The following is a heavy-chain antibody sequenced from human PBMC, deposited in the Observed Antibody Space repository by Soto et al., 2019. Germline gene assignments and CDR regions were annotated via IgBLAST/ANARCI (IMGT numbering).Heavy chain of an antibody. J-gene: IGHJ4*02. CDR2: IKSRATGATT. CDR1: GFTFSNAW. V-gene: IGHV3-15*01. CDR3: TTDGAWQPYYFNY. D-gene: IGHD3-16*01. Sequence: EVQLVESGGGLVTPGGSLRLSCAASGFTFSNAWFHWVRQAPGKGLEWLGRIKSRATGATTDYAAPVKGRFTVSRDDSINPLYLQMNTLTTEDTAVYYGTTDGAWQPYYFNYWGQGTLVTVSS.